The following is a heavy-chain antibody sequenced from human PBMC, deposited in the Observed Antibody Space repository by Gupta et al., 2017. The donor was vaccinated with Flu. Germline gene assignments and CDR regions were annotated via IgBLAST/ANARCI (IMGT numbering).Heavy chain of an antibody. Sequence: EVQLVESGGGLVKPGGSLRLSCAASGFTFSSYSMNWVRQAPGKGLEWVSSISSSSSYIYYADSVKGRFTISRDNAKNSLYLQMNSLRAEDTAVYYCARDGAGIKGHAFDIWGQGTMVTVSS. D-gene: IGHD3-10*01. CDR2: ISSSSSYI. V-gene: IGHV3-21*01. J-gene: IGHJ3*02. CDR1: GFTFSSYS. CDR3: ARDGAGIKGHAFDI.